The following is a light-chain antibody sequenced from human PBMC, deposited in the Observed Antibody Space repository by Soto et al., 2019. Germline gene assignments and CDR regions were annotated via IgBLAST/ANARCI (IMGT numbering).Light chain of an antibody. V-gene: IGLV1-44*01. Sequence: QSVLTQPPSASGTPGQRVTISCSGSNSNIGSNTVNWYQQVPGTAPKLLIYSNNQRPSGVPDRFSGSKSGTSASLAISGLQSDDEADYSCAAWDDSLNGPVFGGGTKVSVL. J-gene: IGLJ2*01. CDR3: AAWDDSLNGPV. CDR2: SNN. CDR1: NSNIGSNT.